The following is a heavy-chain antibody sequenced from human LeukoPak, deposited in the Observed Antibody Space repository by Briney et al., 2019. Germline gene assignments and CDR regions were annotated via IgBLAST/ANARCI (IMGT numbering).Heavy chain of an antibody. CDR1: GYTFTCYY. V-gene: IGHV1-2*04. Sequence: GASVKVSCKASGYTFTCYYMHWVRQAPGQGLEWMGWINPNSGGTNYAQKFQGWVTMTRDTSISTAYMELSRLRSDDTAVYYCARERRSGAFVYYYYYGMDVWGQGTTVTVSS. J-gene: IGHJ6*02. CDR3: ARERRSGAFVYYYYYGMDV. D-gene: IGHD3-3*01. CDR2: INPNSGGT.